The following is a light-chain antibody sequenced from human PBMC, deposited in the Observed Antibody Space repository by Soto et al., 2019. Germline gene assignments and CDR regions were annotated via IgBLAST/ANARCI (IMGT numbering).Light chain of an antibody. CDR1: SSYLGSYNY. CDR2: DVS. J-gene: IGLJ1*01. Sequence: QSALTQPASVSVSPGQSITTSCSGTSSYLGSYNYVSSSQQHPGKAPKLMIYDVSNRPSGVSNRFSGSKSGNTAFLTISGLQAEDEADYYCSSYTSSSTYVFGTGIKVTVL. V-gene: IGLV2-14*01. CDR3: SSYTSSSTYV.